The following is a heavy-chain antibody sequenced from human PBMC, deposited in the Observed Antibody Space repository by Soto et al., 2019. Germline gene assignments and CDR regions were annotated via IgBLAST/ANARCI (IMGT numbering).Heavy chain of an antibody. J-gene: IGHJ1*01. CDR2: INPSGGST. D-gene: IGHD5-18*01. CDR1: GYTFTSYY. V-gene: IGHV1-46*03. CDR3: ARDREGGYSYGSFQH. Sequence: ASVKVSCKASGYTFTSYYMHWVRQAPGQGLKWMGIINPSGGSTSYAQKFQGRVTMTRDTSTSTVYMELSSLRSEDTAVYYCARDREGGYSYGSFQHWGQGTLVTVSS.